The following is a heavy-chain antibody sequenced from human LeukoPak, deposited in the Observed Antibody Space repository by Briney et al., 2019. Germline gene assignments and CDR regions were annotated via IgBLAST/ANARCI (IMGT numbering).Heavy chain of an antibody. J-gene: IGHJ4*02. D-gene: IGHD3-10*01. Sequence: GGSLRLSCAASGFTFSSYAMHWVRQAPGKGLEYVSSISTDGGSTYYANSVKGRSTISRDNSKNTLYLQMGSLRAEDMAVYYCARGGACGSGSYYNMNFWGQGTLVTVSS. V-gene: IGHV3-64*01. CDR1: GFTFSSYA. CDR2: ISTDGGST. CDR3: ARGGACGSGSYYNMNF.